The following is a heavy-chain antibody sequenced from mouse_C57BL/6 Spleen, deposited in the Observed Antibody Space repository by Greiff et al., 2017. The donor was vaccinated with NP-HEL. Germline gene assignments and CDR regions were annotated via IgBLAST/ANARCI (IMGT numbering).Heavy chain of an antibody. CDR1: GYTFTDYY. D-gene: IGHD2-3*01. J-gene: IGHJ1*03. V-gene: IGHV1-26*01. CDR2: INPNNGGT. CDR3: ARWMGTYWYFDV. Sequence: EVQLQQSGPELVKPGASVKISCKASGYTFTDYYMNWVKQSHGKSLEWIGDINPNNGGTSYNQKFKGKATLTVDKSSSTAYMELRSLTSEDSAVYYCARWMGTYWYFDVWGTGTTVTVSS.